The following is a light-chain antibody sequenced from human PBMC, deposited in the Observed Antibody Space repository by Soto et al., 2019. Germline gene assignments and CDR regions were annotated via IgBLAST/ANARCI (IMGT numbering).Light chain of an antibody. CDR1: QSVRSSY. Sequence: EIVLTQSPGTLSLSPGGRATLSCRASQSVRSSYLAWYQQRPGQAPRLLNFGASFRATGIPDRFSGSGSGTDFTLTIIRLEPEDFAVYYCQHYGSPLTVGGGTKVEIK. CDR2: GAS. J-gene: IGKJ4*01. CDR3: QHYGSPLT. V-gene: IGKV3-20*01.